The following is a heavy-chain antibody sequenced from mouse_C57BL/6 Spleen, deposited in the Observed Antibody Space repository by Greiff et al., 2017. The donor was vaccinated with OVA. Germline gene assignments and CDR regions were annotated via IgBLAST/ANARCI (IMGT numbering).Heavy chain of an antibody. Sequence: QVHVKQPGAELVKPGASVKLSCKASGYTFTSYWMQWVKQRPGQGLEWIGEIDPSDSYTNYNQKFKGKATLTVDTSSSTAYMQLSSLTSEDSAVYYCAIFTTATRGDYWGQGTTLTVSS. CDR1: GYTFTSYW. CDR3: AIFTTATRGDY. D-gene: IGHD1-2*01. J-gene: IGHJ2*01. V-gene: IGHV1-50*01. CDR2: IDPSDSYT.